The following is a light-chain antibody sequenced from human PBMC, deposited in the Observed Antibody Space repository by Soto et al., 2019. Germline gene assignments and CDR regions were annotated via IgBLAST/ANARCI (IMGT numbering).Light chain of an antibody. CDR2: EVS. Sequence: QSVLTQPASVSGSPGRSITISCTGTSSDIGTYNRVSWYQQNPGKAPKLLIYEVSNRPLGVSNRFSGSKSGHTASLTISGLQAEDETDYYCCSFTTISTYVFGTGTKVTVL. V-gene: IGLV2-14*01. J-gene: IGLJ1*01. CDR1: SSDIGTYNR. CDR3: CSFTTISTYV.